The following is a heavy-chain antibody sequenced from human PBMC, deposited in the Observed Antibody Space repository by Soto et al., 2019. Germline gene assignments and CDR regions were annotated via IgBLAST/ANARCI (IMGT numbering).Heavy chain of an antibody. V-gene: IGHV1-69*13. J-gene: IGHJ4*02. CDR1: GGTFSSYA. CDR3: ASADSVEMATLGY. D-gene: IGHD5-12*01. CDR2: IIPIFGTA. Sequence: SVKVSCKASGGTFSSYAISWVRQAPGQGLEWMGGIIPIFGTANYAQKFQGRVTITADEPTSTAYMELSSLRSEDTAVYYCASADSVEMATLGYWGQGTLVTVSS.